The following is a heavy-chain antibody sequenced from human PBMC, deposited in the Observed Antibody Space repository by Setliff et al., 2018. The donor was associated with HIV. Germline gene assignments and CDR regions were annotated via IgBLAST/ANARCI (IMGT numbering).Heavy chain of an antibody. D-gene: IGHD3-9*01. Sequence: SETLSLTCTVSGDSIGSSSYYWAWIRQPPGKGLEWIGEINHSGSTHYNPSLKSRFIISVDTSKNQFSLKLSSVTAADTAVYYCARQGYDILTGYKFDPWGQGTLVTVSS. CDR2: INHSGST. J-gene: IGHJ5*02. CDR1: GDSIGSSSYY. V-gene: IGHV4-39*01. CDR3: ARQGYDILTGYKFDP.